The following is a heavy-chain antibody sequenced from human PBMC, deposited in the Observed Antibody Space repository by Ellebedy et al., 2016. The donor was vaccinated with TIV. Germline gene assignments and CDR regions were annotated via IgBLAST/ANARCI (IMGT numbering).Heavy chain of an antibody. D-gene: IGHD3-10*01. Sequence: AASVKVSCKASGGTFSSYGITWVRQAPGQGLEWMGWISASNGNTHYSKKLQDRVTMTTDTSTRTAYMEMKSLSSDDTALSYCSTNFYESVSPAHWGQGTLVTVSS. CDR2: ISASNGNT. CDR1: GGTFSSYG. CDR3: STNFYESVSPAH. V-gene: IGHV1-18*01. J-gene: IGHJ4*02.